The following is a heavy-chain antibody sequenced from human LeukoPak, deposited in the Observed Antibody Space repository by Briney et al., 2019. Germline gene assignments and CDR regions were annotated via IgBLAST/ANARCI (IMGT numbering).Heavy chain of an antibody. CDR3: ARESRYGSGSYGFY. J-gene: IGHJ4*02. CDR1: GGSISSGGYY. D-gene: IGHD3-10*01. V-gene: IGHV4-31*03. CDR2: IYYSGST. Sequence: SQTLSLTCTVSGGSISSGGYYWSWIRQHPGMGLEWIGYIYYSGSTYYNPSLKSRVTISVDTSKNQFSLKLSSVTAADTAVYYCARESRYGSGSYGFYWGQGTLVTVSS.